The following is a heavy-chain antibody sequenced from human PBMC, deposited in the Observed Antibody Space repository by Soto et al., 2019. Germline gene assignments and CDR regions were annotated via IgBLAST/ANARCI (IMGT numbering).Heavy chain of an antibody. CDR3: AREGRYYYDILRGGYYYYMDV. V-gene: IGHV3-53*04. CDR1: GFTVSSNY. CDR2: IYSGGST. Sequence: GGSLRLSCAASGFTVSSNYMSWVRQAPGKGLEWVSVIYSGGSTYYADSVKGRFTISRHNSKNTLYLQMNSLRAEDTAVYYCAREGRYYYDILRGGYYYYMDVWGKGTTVTVSS. D-gene: IGHD3-9*01. J-gene: IGHJ6*03.